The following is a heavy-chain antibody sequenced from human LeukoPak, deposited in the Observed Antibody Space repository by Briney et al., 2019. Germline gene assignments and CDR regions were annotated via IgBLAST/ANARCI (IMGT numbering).Heavy chain of an antibody. CDR2: IKPHDGST. CDR1: GDTFTSQY. J-gene: IGHJ4*02. D-gene: IGHD6-19*01. V-gene: IGHV1-46*04. Sequence: ASVKVSCRTFGDTFTSQYIQWVRQAPGQGLEGMGLIKPHDGSTFYAQSLQGRVTLTRDTSTSTVYMDLSSLRTEDTAIYFCARNNVGSTGWTGLGFWGQGTLVTVSS. CDR3: ARNNVGSTGWTGLGF.